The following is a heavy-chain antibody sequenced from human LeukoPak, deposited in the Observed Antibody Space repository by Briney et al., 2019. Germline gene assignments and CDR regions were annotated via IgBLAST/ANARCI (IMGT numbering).Heavy chain of an antibody. CDR1: GFTFSSYG. D-gene: IGHD3-10*01. Sequence: GGSLRLSCAASGFTFSSYGMHWVRQAPGKGLEWVAVISYDGSNKYYADSVKGRFTISRDNSKNTLYLQMNSLRAEDTAVYYCASDPYFGEYQYYFDYWGQGTLVTVSS. J-gene: IGHJ4*02. CDR2: ISYDGSNK. V-gene: IGHV3-30*03. CDR3: ASDPYFGEYQYYFDY.